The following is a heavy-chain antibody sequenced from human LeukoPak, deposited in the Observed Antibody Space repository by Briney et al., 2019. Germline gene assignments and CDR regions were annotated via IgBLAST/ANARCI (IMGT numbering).Heavy chain of an antibody. Sequence: ASVKVSCKASGYSFTIFYMHWVRQAPGQGLEWMGIINPSGGSTSYAQKFQGRVTMTGDTSTSTVYMDLSSLRSEDTAVYYCARVAAAHDVFDIWGQGTMVTVSS. V-gene: IGHV1-46*01. CDR3: ARVAAAHDVFDI. J-gene: IGHJ3*02. CDR2: INPSGGST. CDR1: GYSFTIFY. D-gene: IGHD6-13*01.